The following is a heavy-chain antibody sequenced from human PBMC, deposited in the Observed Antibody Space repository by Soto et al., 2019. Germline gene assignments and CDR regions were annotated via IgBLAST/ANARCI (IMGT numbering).Heavy chain of an antibody. D-gene: IGHD6-19*01. CDR1: GFTFSSYG. Sequence: GSLSLSCAASGFTFSSYGMHWVRQAPGKGLEWVAVTWYDGSNKHYADSVKGRFTISRDNSKNTLYLQMNSLRAEDTAVYSCARESPSDWYNDYWGQGTLVTVSS. CDR3: ARESPSDWYNDY. J-gene: IGHJ4*02. CDR2: TWYDGSNK. V-gene: IGHV3-33*01.